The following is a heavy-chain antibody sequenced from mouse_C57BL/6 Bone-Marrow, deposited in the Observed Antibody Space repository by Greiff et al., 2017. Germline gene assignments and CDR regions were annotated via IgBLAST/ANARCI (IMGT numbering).Heavy chain of an antibody. V-gene: IGHV5-4*03. CDR1: GFTFSSYA. Sequence: EVKVVESGGGLVKPGGSLKLSCAASGFTFSSYAMSWVRQTPEKRLEWVATISDGGSYTYYPDNVKGRFTISRDNAKNNLYLQMSHLKSEDTAMYYCGRVPSSYAMDYWGQGTSVTVSS. CDR3: GRVPSSYAMDY. D-gene: IGHD3-2*02. J-gene: IGHJ4*01. CDR2: ISDGGSYT.